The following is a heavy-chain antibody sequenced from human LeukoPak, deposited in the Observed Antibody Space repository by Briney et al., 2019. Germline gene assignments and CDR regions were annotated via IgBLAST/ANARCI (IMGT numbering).Heavy chain of an antibody. CDR1: GGSFSGYY. Sequence: SSETLSLTCAVYGGSFSGYYWSWIRQPPGKGLEWIGEINHSGSTNYNPSLKSRVTISVDTSKNQFSLKLSSVTAADTAVYYCASRPEAVAGTRDYYYYYMDVWGKGTTVTISS. J-gene: IGHJ6*03. CDR2: INHSGST. D-gene: IGHD6-19*01. V-gene: IGHV4-34*01. CDR3: ASRPEAVAGTRDYYYYYMDV.